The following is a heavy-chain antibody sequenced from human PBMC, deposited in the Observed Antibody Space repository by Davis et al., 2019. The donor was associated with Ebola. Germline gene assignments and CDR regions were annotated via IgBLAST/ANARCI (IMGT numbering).Heavy chain of an antibody. Sequence: VGSLRLSCAASGFTFSRNWMSWVRQAPGKGLEWVSTISKDGRDTNYADSVKGRLSVSRDNSKNTMYLQMHSLRVEDTAIYYCAKDTSNVWFDVWGQGTMVTVSS. J-gene: IGHJ3*01. CDR2: ISKDGRDT. D-gene: IGHD1-26*01. CDR3: AKDTSNVWFDV. CDR1: GFTFSRNW. V-gene: IGHV3-23*01.